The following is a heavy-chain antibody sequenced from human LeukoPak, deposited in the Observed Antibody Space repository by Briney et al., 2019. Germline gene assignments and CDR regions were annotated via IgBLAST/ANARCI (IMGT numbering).Heavy chain of an antibody. V-gene: IGHV4-39*07. D-gene: IGHD3-22*01. Sequence: PSETLSLTCIVSGGSISSSSYYWGWIRQPPGKGLECIGSIYYSGSTYYNPSLKSRVTISVDKSKNQFSLKLSSVTAADTAVYYCARETYYFDSSGWENAFDIWGQGTMVTVSS. CDR3: ARETYYFDSSGWENAFDI. J-gene: IGHJ3*02. CDR2: IYYSGST. CDR1: GGSISSSSYY.